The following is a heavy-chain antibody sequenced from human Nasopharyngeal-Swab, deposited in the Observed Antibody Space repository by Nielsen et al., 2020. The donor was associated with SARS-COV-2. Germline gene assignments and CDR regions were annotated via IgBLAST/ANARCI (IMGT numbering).Heavy chain of an antibody. V-gene: IGHV3-30*18. CDR2: ISYDGSNK. Sequence: GESLKISCAASGFTFSSYGMHWVRQAPGKGLEWVAVISYDGSNKYYADSVKGRFTISRDNSKNTPYLQMNSLRAEDTAVYYCAKGRPPRGWSLEYWGQGTLVTVSS. CDR3: AKGRPPRGWSLEY. CDR1: GFTFSSYG. D-gene: IGHD1-1*01. J-gene: IGHJ4*02.